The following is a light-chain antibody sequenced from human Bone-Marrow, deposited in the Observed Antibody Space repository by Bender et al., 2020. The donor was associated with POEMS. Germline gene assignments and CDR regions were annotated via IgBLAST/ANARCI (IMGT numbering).Light chain of an antibody. CDR3: CSYAGTTTWV. CDR1: SSDVGSYNL. V-gene: IGLV2-23*01. Sequence: QSALTQPASVSGSPGQSITISCTGTSSDVGSYNLVSWYQKHPGRAPKLMIYEGSKRPSGVSGRFSGSKSRSTASLTISGLQAEDEADYYCCSYAGTTTWVFGEGTKLTVL. J-gene: IGLJ3*02. CDR2: EGS.